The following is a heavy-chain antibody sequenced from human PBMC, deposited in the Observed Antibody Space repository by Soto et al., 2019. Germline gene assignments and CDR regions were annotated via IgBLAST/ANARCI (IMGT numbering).Heavy chain of an antibody. CDR1: GGTFSSYA. V-gene: IGHV1-69*01. Sequence: QVQLVQSGAEVKKPGSSVKVSCKASGGTFSSYAISWVRQAPGQGLEWMGGIIPIFGTANYAQKFQGRDTITTDETTSTAYMELSSLRSDDTAVYYWAGDFEAEVTACSPPDAFDIWGQGTMVTVSS. CDR3: AGDFEAEVTACSPPDAFDI. J-gene: IGHJ3*02. D-gene: IGHD2-21*02. CDR2: IIPIFGTA.